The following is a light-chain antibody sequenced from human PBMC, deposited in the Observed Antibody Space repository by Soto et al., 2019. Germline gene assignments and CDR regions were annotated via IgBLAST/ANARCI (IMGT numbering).Light chain of an antibody. CDR1: QSISSK. CDR2: GAS. J-gene: IGKJ1*01. V-gene: IGKV3-15*01. Sequence: EIVMTQSPATLSVSPGEGATLSCRASQSISSKLAWYQQKPGQAPRILIYGASIRATGVPARFSGSVSGTEFTLTISSLQSEDLAVYYCQHYNDWRWTFGQGTKVEIK. CDR3: QHYNDWRWT.